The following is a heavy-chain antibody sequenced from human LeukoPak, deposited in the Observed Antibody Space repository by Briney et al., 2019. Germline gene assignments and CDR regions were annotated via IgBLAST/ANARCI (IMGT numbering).Heavy chain of an antibody. J-gene: IGHJ5*02. CDR2: IYPGGSDT. Sequence: GESLKISCKGSGYSFTSYWIGWVRQMPGKGLEWMGIIYPGGSDTRYSPSFQGQVTISADKSISTAYLQWSSLKASDTAMYYCARLKGDSGSYYNVPNWFDPWGQGTLVTVSS. V-gene: IGHV5-51*01. CDR1: GYSFTSYW. CDR3: ARLKGDSGSYYNVPNWFDP. D-gene: IGHD3-10*01.